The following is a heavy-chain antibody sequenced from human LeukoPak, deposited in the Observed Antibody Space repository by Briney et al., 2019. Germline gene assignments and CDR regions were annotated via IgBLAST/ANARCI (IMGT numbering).Heavy chain of an antibody. V-gene: IGHV3-7*03. CDR3: ARERYGNFN. D-gene: IGHD4-11*01. Sequence: GGSLRLSCAASGFTFSSFWMIWVRQAPGKGLEWVANIKEDGSVKNYVDSVKGRFTISRDNAKNSLFLQMNSLRAEDTAVYYCARERYGNFNWGQGTLVTVSS. CDR2: IKEDGSVK. J-gene: IGHJ4*02. CDR1: GFTFSSFW.